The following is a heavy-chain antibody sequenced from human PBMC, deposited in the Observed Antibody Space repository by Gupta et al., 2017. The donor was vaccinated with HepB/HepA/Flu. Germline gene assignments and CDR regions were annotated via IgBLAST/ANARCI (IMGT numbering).Heavy chain of an antibody. J-gene: IGHJ4*02. CDR3: AKDRKLGGDYNYGSGNDD. V-gene: IGHV3-23*01. D-gene: IGHD5-18*01. CDR1: GFTFSRYG. CDR2: ISGSGDST. Sequence: EVQLLDSGGGLVQPGGSLRLSCAASGFTFSRYGMSWVRQAPGKGLEWVSVISGSGDSTDYADSVKGRFTIAKDNSKNTLYLQINSLRAEDTAVDYCAKDRKLGGDYNYGSGNDDGGQGTLVTVSS.